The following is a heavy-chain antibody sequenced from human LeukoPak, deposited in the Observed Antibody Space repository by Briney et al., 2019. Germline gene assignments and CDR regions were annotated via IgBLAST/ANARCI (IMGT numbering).Heavy chain of an antibody. Sequence: SQTLSLTCAISGDNVSSDGVAWNWIRQSPSRGLEWLGRTYYSSRWYNDYADSARSRINIYPDTTKNQFSLHLNSVTPEDTAVFYCAREWRNGFDFWAQGTMVTVSS. D-gene: IGHD3-3*01. CDR2: TYYSSRWYN. CDR1: GDNVSSDGVA. CDR3: AREWRNGFDF. V-gene: IGHV6-1*01. J-gene: IGHJ3*01.